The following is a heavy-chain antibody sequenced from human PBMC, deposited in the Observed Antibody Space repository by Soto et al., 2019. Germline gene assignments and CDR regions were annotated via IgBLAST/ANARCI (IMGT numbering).Heavy chain of an antibody. Sequence: QVQLVESGGGVVQPGRSLRLSCAASGFTFSSYAMHWVRQAPGKGLEWVAVISYDGSNKYYADSVKGRFTISRDNSKNTLYLQRNSLRAEDTAVYYCARGEQWLVAVGAFDIWGQGTMVTVSS. J-gene: IGHJ3*02. V-gene: IGHV3-30-3*01. CDR1: GFTFSSYA. D-gene: IGHD6-19*01. CDR3: ARGEQWLVAVGAFDI. CDR2: ISYDGSNK.